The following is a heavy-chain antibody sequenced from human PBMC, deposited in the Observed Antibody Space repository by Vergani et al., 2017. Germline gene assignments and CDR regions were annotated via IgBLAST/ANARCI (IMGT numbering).Heavy chain of an antibody. CDR1: GGTFSSYA. Sequence: QVQLVQSGAEVKKPGSSVKVSCKASGGTFSSYAISWVRQAPGQGLEWMGGIIPIFGTANYAQKLQGRVTMTTDTSTSTAYMELRSLRSDDTAVYYCARGYYDSSGYYGFDYWGQGTLVTVSS. D-gene: IGHD3-22*01. CDR3: ARGYYDSSGYYGFDY. CDR2: IIPIFGTA. J-gene: IGHJ4*02. V-gene: IGHV1-69*05.